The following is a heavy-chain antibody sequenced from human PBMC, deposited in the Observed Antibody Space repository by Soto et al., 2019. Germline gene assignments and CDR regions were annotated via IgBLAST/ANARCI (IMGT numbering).Heavy chain of an antibody. Sequence: SATLSLTCAISGARVSSKSAAWNWIRQYPSRGLEWLGRTYYRSKWYNDYGVSVKRRITINPDTSKNQFSLQLNSLTPYDTSVYYSSRGTTAIPVYYYYCMDVWGQWTTVTVSS. CDR1: GARVSSKSAA. CDR3: SRGTTAIPVYYYYCMDV. V-gene: IGHV6-1*01. J-gene: IGHJ6*01. CDR2: TYYRSKWYN. D-gene: IGHD2-21*02.